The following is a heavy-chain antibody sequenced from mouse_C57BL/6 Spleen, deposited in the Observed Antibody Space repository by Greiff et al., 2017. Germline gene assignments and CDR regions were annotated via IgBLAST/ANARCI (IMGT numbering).Heavy chain of an antibody. D-gene: IGHD1-1*01. CDR1: GYTFTGYW. CDR2: ILPGSGST. V-gene: IGHV1-9*01. J-gene: IGHJ4*01. Sequence: VQLQESGAELMKPGASVKLSCKATGYTFTGYWIEWVKQRPGHGLEWIGEILPGSGSTNNDEKFKGKATFTADTSTNTTYIQLNSLTTEDYAIYYCARYYYGSRDYAMDYWGQGTSVTVSS. CDR3: ARYYYGSRDYAMDY.